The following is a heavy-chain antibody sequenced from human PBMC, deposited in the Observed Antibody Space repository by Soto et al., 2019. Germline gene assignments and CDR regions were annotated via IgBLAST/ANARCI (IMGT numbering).Heavy chain of an antibody. CDR2: IYYGGST. V-gene: IGHV4-31*03. J-gene: IGHJ4*01. D-gene: IGHD3-22*01. Sequence: PSETLSLTCTVSGGSISSGGYYWSWIRQHPGKGLEWIGYIYYGGSTYYNPSLKSRATISGDTSKNQFSLKLSSVTAADKAVYYYARGGYYYENSGQNAYDYWGQGIPVTV. CDR3: ARGGYYYENSGQNAYDY. CDR1: GGSISSGGYY.